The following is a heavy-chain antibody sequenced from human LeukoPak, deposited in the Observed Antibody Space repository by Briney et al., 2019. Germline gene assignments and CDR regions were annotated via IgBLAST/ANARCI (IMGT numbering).Heavy chain of an antibody. CDR2: ICSFGGST. CDR3: AKSSYGTGLSWGASQDY. Sequence: GGSLSLSCTVSGFTCSNYARTWVRQGPGKGLVWVSTICSFGGSTFYADSVKGRFTISRDNTGNTLYPQMNNFRADDTATYYCAKSSYGTGLSWGASQDYWGQGTLVTVSS. D-gene: IGHD3/OR15-3a*01. J-gene: IGHJ4*02. V-gene: IGHV3-23*01. CDR1: GFTCSNYA.